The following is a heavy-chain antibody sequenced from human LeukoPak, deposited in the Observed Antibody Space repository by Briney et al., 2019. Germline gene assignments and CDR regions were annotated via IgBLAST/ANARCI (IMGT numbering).Heavy chain of an antibody. CDR1: GFTFSSYA. CDR2: ISYDGSNK. D-gene: IGHD3-9*01. CDR3: ARAGAVHYFDWLLHGY. J-gene: IGHJ4*02. Sequence: GRSLRLSCAASGFTFSSYAMHWVRQAPGKGLEWVAVISYDGSNKYYADSVKGRFTISRDNSKNTLYLQMNSLRAEDTAVYYCARAGAVHYFDWLLHGYRGQGTLVTVSS. V-gene: IGHV3-30*04.